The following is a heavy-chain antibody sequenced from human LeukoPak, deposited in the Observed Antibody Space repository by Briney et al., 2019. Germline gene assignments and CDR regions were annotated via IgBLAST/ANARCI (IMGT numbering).Heavy chain of an antibody. Sequence: GGSLRLSCAASGFTFNKYWMMWVRQAPGKGLEWVASIKEDGTEKHYVDSVKGRFTISRDNPKNSVFLQMNSLRADDTAVYYCATYNSRTSFDYWGQGNLVTVSS. CDR3: ATYNSRTSFDY. V-gene: IGHV3-7*01. J-gene: IGHJ4*02. CDR1: GFTFNKYW. CDR2: IKEDGTEK. D-gene: IGHD1-14*01.